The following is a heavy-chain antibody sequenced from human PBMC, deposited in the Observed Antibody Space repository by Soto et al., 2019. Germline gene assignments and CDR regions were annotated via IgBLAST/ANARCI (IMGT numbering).Heavy chain of an antibody. CDR2: IIPILGIA. CDR1: GGTFSSYT. CDR3: ARLFSSSTPDY. D-gene: IGHD6-6*01. V-gene: IGHV1-69*02. Sequence: QVQLVQSGAEVKKPGSSVKVSCKASGGTFSSYTISWVRQAPGQGLEWMGRIIPILGIANYAQKFQGRVTITADKATSTAYMELSSLRSEDTAVYYCARLFSSSTPDYWGQGTLVTVSS. J-gene: IGHJ4*02.